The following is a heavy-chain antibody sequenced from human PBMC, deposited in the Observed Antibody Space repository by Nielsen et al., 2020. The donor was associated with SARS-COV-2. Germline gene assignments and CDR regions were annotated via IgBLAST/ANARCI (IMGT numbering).Heavy chain of an antibody. V-gene: IGHV3-66*01. Sequence: LKISCAASGFSVSSNYMSWVRQAAGKGLEWVSVIYSDDSASYADSVKGRFTVSRDNSKNTLYLQMNSLRAEDTAVYYCARDNWGRMDVWGQGTTVTVSS. CDR3: ARDNWGRMDV. CDR2: IYSDDSA. D-gene: IGHD7-27*01. J-gene: IGHJ6*02. CDR1: GFSVSSNY.